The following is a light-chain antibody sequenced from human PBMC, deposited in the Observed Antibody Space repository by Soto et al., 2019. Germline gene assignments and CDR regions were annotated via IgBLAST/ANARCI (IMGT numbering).Light chain of an antibody. CDR1: SSDVGGYNY. Sequence: QSALTQPPSASGSPGQSVTISCTGTSSDVGGYNYVSWYQQHPGKAPKVMIYEVSKRPSGVPDRFSGSKSGNTASLTVSGLQAEDEADYYCNSYAGSNNWVFGGGTKPPS. CDR2: EVS. J-gene: IGLJ2*01. CDR3: NSYAGSNNWV. V-gene: IGLV2-8*01.